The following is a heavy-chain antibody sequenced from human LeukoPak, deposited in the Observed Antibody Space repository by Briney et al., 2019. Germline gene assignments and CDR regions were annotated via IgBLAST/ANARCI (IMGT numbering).Heavy chain of an antibody. D-gene: IGHD5-12*01. CDR3: ARDRSGYEGGDY. J-gene: IGHJ4*02. Sequence: ASVKVSCKVSGYTLTELSIHWVRQAPGKGLEWMGGFDPEHGETIYAQKFQGRVTMTEDTSTDTAYMELSSLRSEDTAAYYCARDRSGYEGGDYWGQGTLVTVSS. V-gene: IGHV1-24*01. CDR1: GYTLTELS. CDR2: FDPEHGET.